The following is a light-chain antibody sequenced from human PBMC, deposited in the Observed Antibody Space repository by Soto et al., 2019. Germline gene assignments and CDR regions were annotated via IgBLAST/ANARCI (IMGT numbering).Light chain of an antibody. J-gene: IGKJ1*01. CDR2: AAS. Sequence: EIVLTQSPGTLSLSPGERATLSCRASQSVSNSYLAWYQQKPDQAPRLLIYAASSRATGIPDRFSGSGSGTDFTLTISGLEPEDFAVYYCQQYASSRTFGQGTKVEIK. V-gene: IGKV3-20*01. CDR1: QSVSNSY. CDR3: QQYASSRT.